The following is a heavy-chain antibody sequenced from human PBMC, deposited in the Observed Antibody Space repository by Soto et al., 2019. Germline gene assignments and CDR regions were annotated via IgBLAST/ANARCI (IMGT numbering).Heavy chain of an antibody. CDR3: ARDFGEFGSSSSFDY. V-gene: IGHV3-30-3*01. D-gene: IGHD6-6*01. Sequence: GGSLRLSCAASGFTFSSYAMHWVRQAPGKGLEWVAVISYDGSNIYYADSVKGRFTISRDNSKNTLYLQMNSLRAEDTAVYYCARDFGEFGSSSSFDYWGQGTLVTVSS. J-gene: IGHJ4*02. CDR2: ISYDGSNI. CDR1: GFTFSSYA.